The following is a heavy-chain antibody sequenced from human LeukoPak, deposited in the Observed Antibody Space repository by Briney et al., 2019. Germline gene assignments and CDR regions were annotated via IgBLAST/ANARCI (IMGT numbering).Heavy chain of an antibody. CDR2: ISYDGSNK. J-gene: IGHJ6*03. Sequence: GGSLRLSCAASGFTFSSYAMHWVRQAPGKGLEWVAVISYDGSNKYYADSVRGRFTISRDNSKNTLYLQMNSLRAKDTAVYYCARDDSSSVGFYYYYYMDVWGKGTTVTVSS. CDR1: GFTFSSYA. D-gene: IGHD6-6*01. CDR3: ARDDSSSVGFYYYYYMDV. V-gene: IGHV3-30-3*01.